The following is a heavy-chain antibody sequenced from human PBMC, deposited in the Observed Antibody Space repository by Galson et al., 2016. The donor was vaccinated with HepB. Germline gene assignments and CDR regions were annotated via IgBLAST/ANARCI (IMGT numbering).Heavy chain of an antibody. Sequence: SLRLSCAASGFIFGDYYMAWIRQAPGKGLEWLSYISTSARTIYYADSVKGRFTISRDNAGNSLYLQMNSLRAEDTAVDYCAGDLRPTHSSFWSGNWGRGMTVRGQGTTVTGSS. CDR3: AGDLRPTHSSFWSGNWGRGMTV. V-gene: IGHV3-11*01. J-gene: IGHJ6*02. D-gene: IGHD3-3*01. CDR1: GFIFGDYY. CDR2: ISTSARTI.